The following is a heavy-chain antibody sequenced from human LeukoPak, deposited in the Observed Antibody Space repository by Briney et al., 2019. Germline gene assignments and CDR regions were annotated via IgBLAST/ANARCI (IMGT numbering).Heavy chain of an antibody. V-gene: IGHV3-30*03. CDR3: XXXYPTVTTSSVLGS. D-gene: IGHD4-17*01. J-gene: IGHJ4*02. CDR1: GFIFSNYA. Sequence: GGSLRLSCAASGFIFSNYAIHWVRQAPGKGLEWAAAVSYDGNLQHYADAVKGRFTVSRDNSKNTVFLQMNSLRADDSAVYLCXXXYPTVTTSSVLGSWGQGTLVTVSS. CDR2: VSYDGNLQ.